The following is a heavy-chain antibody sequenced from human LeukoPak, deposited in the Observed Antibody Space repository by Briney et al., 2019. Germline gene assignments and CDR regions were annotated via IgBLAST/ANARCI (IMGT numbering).Heavy chain of an antibody. CDR2: IIPIFGTA. CDR3: EAVTNEGEKVY. Sequence: ASVKVSCKASGGTFSSYAIRWARQAPGQGLEWMGGIIPIFGTANYAQKFQGRVTITAGKSTSTAYMELSSLRSEDTAVYYCEAVTNEGEKVYWGQGTLVTVSS. V-gene: IGHV1-69*06. J-gene: IGHJ4*02. CDR1: GGTFSSYA. D-gene: IGHD4-17*01.